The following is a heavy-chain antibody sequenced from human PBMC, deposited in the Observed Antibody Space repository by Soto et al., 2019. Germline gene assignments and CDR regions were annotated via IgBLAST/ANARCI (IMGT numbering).Heavy chain of an antibody. CDR2: IIPILGIA. D-gene: IGHD1-1*01. CDR3: ARGGYNWNDDYYGMDV. J-gene: IGHJ6*02. V-gene: IGHV1-69*02. Sequence: SVKVSCKASGGTFSSYTISWVRQAPGQGLEWMGRIIPILGIANYAQKFQGRVTITADKSTSTAYMELSSLRSDDTAVYYCARGGYNWNDDYYGMDVWGQGTTVTVSS. CDR1: GGTFSSYT.